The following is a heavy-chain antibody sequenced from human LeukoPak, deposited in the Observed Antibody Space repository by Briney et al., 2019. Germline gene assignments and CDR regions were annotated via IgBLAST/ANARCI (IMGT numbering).Heavy chain of an antibody. CDR3: ARPYREGAFDI. Sequence: SETLSLTCAVYGGSFSGYYWSWIRQPPGKGLEWIGEINHSGSTNYNPSLKSRVTISVDTSKNQFSLKLSSVTAADTAVYYCARPYREGAFDIWGQGTMVTVSS. D-gene: IGHD1-1*01. CDR1: GGSFSGYY. V-gene: IGHV4-34*01. J-gene: IGHJ3*02. CDR2: INHSGST.